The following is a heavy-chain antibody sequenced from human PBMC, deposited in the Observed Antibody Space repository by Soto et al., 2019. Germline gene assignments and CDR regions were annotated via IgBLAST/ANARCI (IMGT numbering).Heavy chain of an antibody. V-gene: IGHV3-33*01. CDR3: AREGIQLWSNFDY. CDR2: IWYDGSNK. Sequence: QVQLVESGGGVVQPGRSLRLSCAASGFTCSSYGMHWVRQAPGKGLEWVAVIWYDGSNKYYADSVKGRFTISRDNSKNTLYLQMNSLRAEDTAVYYCAREGIQLWSNFDYWGQGTLVTVSS. D-gene: IGHD5-18*01. CDR1: GFTCSSYG. J-gene: IGHJ4*02.